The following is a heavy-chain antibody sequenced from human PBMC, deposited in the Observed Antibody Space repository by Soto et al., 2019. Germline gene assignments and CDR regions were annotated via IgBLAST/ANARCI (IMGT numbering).Heavy chain of an antibody. Sequence: QVQLVQSGAEVKKPGASVKVSCKASGYTFTSYDINWVRQATGQGLEGMGWMNPYSGNTGYAQKFQGRVTMTRNTSISTAYMELSSLRSEDTAVYYCARRGYSSSWYYYYYYGMDVWGQGTTVTVSS. V-gene: IGHV1-8*01. CDR2: MNPYSGNT. D-gene: IGHD6-13*01. CDR3: ARRGYSSSWYYYYYYGMDV. CDR1: GYTFTSYD. J-gene: IGHJ6*02.